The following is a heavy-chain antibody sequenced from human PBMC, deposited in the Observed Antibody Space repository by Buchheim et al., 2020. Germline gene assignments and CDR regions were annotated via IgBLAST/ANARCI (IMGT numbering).Heavy chain of an antibody. J-gene: IGHJ6*02. Sequence: QVQLVESRGGVVQPGRSLRLSCAASGFTFSSYGMHWVRQAPGKGLEWVAVRWYDGSNKYYADSVKGRFTISRDNSKNTLYLQMNSLRAEDTAVYYCARDRFGDSVWGSNRYMDVWGQGT. CDR2: RWYDGSNK. CDR1: GFTFSSYG. D-gene: IGHD3-16*02. V-gene: IGHV3-33*01. CDR3: ARDRFGDSVWGSNRYMDV.